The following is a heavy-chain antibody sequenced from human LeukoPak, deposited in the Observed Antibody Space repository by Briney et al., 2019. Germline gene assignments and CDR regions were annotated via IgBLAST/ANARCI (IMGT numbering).Heavy chain of an antibody. Sequence: GGSLRLSCAVSGFTLTNYAVHWVRQAPGKGLEWLAVMPNDGKDKHVADSVKGRFSVSRDVSCDTLYLQMDSPRAEDTAVYFCAREGHSDLSTGYSPVEYYYYYMDVWGKGTTVTVSS. D-gene: IGHD3-9*01. CDR3: AREGHSDLSTGYSPVEYYYYYMDV. CDR2: MPNDGKDK. V-gene: IGHV3-30*04. J-gene: IGHJ6*03. CDR1: GFTLTNYA.